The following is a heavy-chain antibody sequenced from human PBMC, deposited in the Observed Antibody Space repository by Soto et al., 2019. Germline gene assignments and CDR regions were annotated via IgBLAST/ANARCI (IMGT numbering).Heavy chain of an antibody. J-gene: IGHJ6*02. CDR2: IYWDNDK. CDR3: AQSRCGGDCLQSYPSHYYYGVDV. D-gene: IGHD2-21*02. CDR1: GFSLRTSGVG. V-gene: IGHV2-5*02. Sequence: QITLKESGPTLVKPTQTLTLTCTFSGFSLRTSGVGVGWIRQPPGKTLEWLALIYWDNDKRYSPSLKSRLTITKDTSETQVVLTRTNMDPVDTAKYYCAQSRCGGDCLQSYPSHYYYGVDVWGQGTTVTVS.